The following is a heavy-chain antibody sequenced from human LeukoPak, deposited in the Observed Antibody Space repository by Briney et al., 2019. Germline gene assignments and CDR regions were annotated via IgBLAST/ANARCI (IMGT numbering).Heavy chain of an antibody. Sequence: GGSLRPCCASSCFTFSSYSMDWVRQAPGKGLGWVSSISSSSSYIYYADSVKGRFTISRDNAKNSLYLQMHSLRAEDTAVYYCARRERDSSSWYPHYYYYYYMDVWGKGTTVTVSS. CDR2: ISSSSSYI. CDR3: ARRERDSSSWYPHYYYYYYMDV. CDR1: CFTFSSYS. V-gene: IGHV3-21*01. J-gene: IGHJ6*03. D-gene: IGHD6-13*01.